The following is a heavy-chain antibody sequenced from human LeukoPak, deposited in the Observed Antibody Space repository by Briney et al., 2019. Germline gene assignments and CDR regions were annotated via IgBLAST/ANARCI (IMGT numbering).Heavy chain of an antibody. CDR3: ARDTAVAVAGFDY. CDR1: GFTFSSYW. D-gene: IGHD6-19*01. J-gene: IGHJ4*02. CDR2: IKQDGSEK. V-gene: IGHV3-7*01. Sequence: GGSLRLSCAASGFTFSSYWMSWVRQAPGKGLEWVANIKQDGSEKYYVDSVKGRFTISRDNAKNSLYLQMNSLRAEDTAVYYCARDTAVAVAGFDYWGQGTLVTVSS.